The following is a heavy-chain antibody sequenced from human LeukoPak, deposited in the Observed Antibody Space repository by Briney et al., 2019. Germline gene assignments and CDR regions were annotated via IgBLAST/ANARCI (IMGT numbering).Heavy chain of an antibody. CDR1: GYTFINYG. V-gene: IGHV1-18*01. D-gene: IGHD4-11*01. CDR3: AGDKAVTTELTQYFHH. J-gene: IGHJ1*01. Sequence: GASVKVSCKASGYTFINYGVSCVRQAPGQGLEWMGWICGYNGYTNYAQKFQFRVTMTTDTSTSTAYMELRSLTSDDTAVYYCAGDKAVTTELTQYFHHWGRGTLVTVSS. CDR2: ICGYNGYT.